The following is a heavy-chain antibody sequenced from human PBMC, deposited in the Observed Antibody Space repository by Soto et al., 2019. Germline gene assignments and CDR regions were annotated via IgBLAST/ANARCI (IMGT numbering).Heavy chain of an antibody. V-gene: IGHV1-3*01. Sequence: QVQLVKSGAEVKKPGASVKVSCKASGYTFTNYAMHWLRQAPGQRLEWMGWINAGNGNTKYSQKFQGRVTITRDTSASTAYMELSSLRSEATAVYYCAGSIRLAGDYWGQGTLVTVSS. CDR3: AGSIRLAGDY. CDR1: GYTFTNYA. J-gene: IGHJ4*02. CDR2: INAGNGNT.